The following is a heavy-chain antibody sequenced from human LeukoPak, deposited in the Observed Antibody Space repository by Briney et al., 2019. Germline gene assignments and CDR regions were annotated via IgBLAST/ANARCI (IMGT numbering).Heavy chain of an antibody. D-gene: IGHD6-19*01. CDR2: ISSSGSTI. CDR1: GFTFSNYA. V-gene: IGHV3-11*01. Sequence: GGSLRLSCAASGFTFSNYAMSWIRQAPGKGLEWISYISSSGSTIYYADSVKGRFTISRDNAKNSLYLQMNSLRAEDTAVYYCARDLFGQWLLDYWGQGTLVTVSS. CDR3: ARDLFGQWLLDY. J-gene: IGHJ4*02.